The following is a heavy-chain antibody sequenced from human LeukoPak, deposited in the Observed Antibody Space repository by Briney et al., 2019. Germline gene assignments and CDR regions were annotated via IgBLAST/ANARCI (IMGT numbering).Heavy chain of an antibody. CDR2: INWNGGST. V-gene: IGHV3-20*04. J-gene: IGHJ6*03. CDR1: EFSVGSNY. CDR3: AKGLIGYYYYMDV. D-gene: IGHD2/OR15-2a*01. Sequence: PGGSLRLSCAASEFSVGSNYMTWVRQAPGKGLEWVSGINWNGGSTDYADSVKGRFTISRDNAKNSLYLQMNSLRAEDMALYYCAKGLIGYYYYMDVWGKGTTVTVSS.